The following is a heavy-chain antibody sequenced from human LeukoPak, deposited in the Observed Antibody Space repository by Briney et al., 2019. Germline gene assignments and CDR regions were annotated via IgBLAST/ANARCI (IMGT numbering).Heavy chain of an antibody. J-gene: IGHJ4*02. CDR1: GFTFSTYS. CDR2: ISSSSSYI. CDR3: ARYGEYSSSWYFDY. D-gene: IGHD6-13*01. Sequence: PGGSLRLSCAASGFTFSTYSMNWVRQAPGKGLEWVSSISSSSSYIYYADSVKGRFTISRDNAKNSLYLQMNSLRAEDTAVYYCARYGEYSSSWYFDYWGQGTLVTVSS. V-gene: IGHV3-21*01.